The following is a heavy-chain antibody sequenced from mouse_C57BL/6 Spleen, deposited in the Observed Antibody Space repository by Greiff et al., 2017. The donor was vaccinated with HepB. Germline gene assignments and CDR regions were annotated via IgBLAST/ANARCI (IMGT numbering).Heavy chain of an antibody. CDR1: GYTFTSYW. D-gene: IGHD1-1*01. J-gene: IGHJ2*01. CDR3: AREGAYYGSSYDY. CDR2: INPSIGYT. V-gene: IGHV1-7*01. Sequence: QVQLQQSGAELAKPGASVKLSCKASGYTFTSYWMHWVTQRPGQGLEWFGYINPSIGYTKYNQKFKDKAALTADKSSSTAYMQMSSLTYDDSAVYYCAREGAYYGSSYDYWGQGTTLTVSS.